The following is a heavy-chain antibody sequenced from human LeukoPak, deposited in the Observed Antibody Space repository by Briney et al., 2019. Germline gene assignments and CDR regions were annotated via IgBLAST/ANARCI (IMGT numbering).Heavy chain of an antibody. CDR3: ARSRVTPLWYFDY. V-gene: IGHV4-34*01. Sequence: SETLSLTCAVYGGSFSGYYWSWIRQPPGEGLEWIGEINHSGSTNYNPSLKSRVTISVDTSKNQFSLKLSSVTAADTAVYYCARSRVTPLWYFDYWGQGTLVTVSS. CDR1: GGSFSGYY. CDR2: INHSGST. D-gene: IGHD2-21*02. J-gene: IGHJ4*02.